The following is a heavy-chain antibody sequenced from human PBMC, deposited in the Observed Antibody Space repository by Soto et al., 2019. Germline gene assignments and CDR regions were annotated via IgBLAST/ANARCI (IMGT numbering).Heavy chain of an antibody. CDR1: GYTFTTYD. Sequence: SVKVSCKASGYTFTTYDISWVRQAPGQGLEWMGGIIPIFGTANYAQKFQGRVTITADESTSTAYMELSSLRSEDTAVYYCARAEGSSSWYGNYYYGMDVWGQGTTVTVSS. CDR2: IIPIFGTA. D-gene: IGHD6-13*01. CDR3: ARAEGSSSWYGNYYYGMDV. V-gene: IGHV1-69*13. J-gene: IGHJ6*02.